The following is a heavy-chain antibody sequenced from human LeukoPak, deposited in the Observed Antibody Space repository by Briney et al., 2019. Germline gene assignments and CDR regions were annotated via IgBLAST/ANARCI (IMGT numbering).Heavy chain of an antibody. Sequence: PGGSLRLSCAASGFTFSSYGMHWVRQAPGKGLEWVAVISYDGSNKYYADSVKGRFTISRDNSKNTLYLQMNSLRAEDTAVYYCAKERVGLFDYWGQGTLVTVSS. V-gene: IGHV3-30*18. CDR2: ISYDGSNK. CDR1: GFTFSSYG. CDR3: AKERVGLFDY. J-gene: IGHJ4*02.